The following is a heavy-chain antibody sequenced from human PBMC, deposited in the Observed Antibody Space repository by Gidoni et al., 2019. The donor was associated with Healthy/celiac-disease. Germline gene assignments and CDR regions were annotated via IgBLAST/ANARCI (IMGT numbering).Heavy chain of an antibody. V-gene: IGHV3-15*01. D-gene: IGHD6-19*01. J-gene: IGHJ6*02. CDR3: TTDNLRDRQSSYYYYYGMDV. Sequence: EVQLVESGGGLVKPGGSLRLSCAASGFTFSNAWMSWVRQAPGKGLEWVGRIKSKTDGGTTDYAAPVKGRFTISRDDSKNTLYLQMNSLKTEDTAVYYCTTDNLRDRQSSYYYYYGMDVWGQGTTVTVSS. CDR2: IKSKTDGGTT. CDR1: GFTFSNAW.